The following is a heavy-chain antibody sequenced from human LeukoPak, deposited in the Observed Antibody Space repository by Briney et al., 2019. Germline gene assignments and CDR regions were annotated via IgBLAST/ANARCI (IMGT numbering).Heavy chain of an antibody. CDR1: GFIFTNYF. V-gene: IGHV3-7*01. Sequence: GGSLRLSCAASGFIFTNYFMSWVRQAPGKGLEWVASIKHDGSEKYYVDSVRGRFTISRDNTMNSLYLQTSSLRAEDTAVYFCATDRGWRTSGYYLYYFEYWGQGTLVTYSS. D-gene: IGHD3-3*01. CDR2: IKHDGSEK. CDR3: ATDRGWRTSGYYLYYFEY. J-gene: IGHJ4*02.